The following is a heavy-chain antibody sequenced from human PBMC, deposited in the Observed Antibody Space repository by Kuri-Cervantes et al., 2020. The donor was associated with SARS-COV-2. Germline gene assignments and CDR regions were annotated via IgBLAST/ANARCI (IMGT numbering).Heavy chain of an antibody. Sequence: GGSLRLSCAASGFTFSDYYMSWIRQAPRKGLEWVSYISSSGSTIYYADSVKGRFTISRDNSKNTLYLQMNSLRAEDTAVYYCARDLDITMVQGVYFDYWGQGTLVTVSS. CDR2: ISSSGSTI. CDR1: GFTFSDYY. CDR3: ARDLDITMVQGVYFDY. J-gene: IGHJ4*02. D-gene: IGHD3-10*01. V-gene: IGHV3-11*04.